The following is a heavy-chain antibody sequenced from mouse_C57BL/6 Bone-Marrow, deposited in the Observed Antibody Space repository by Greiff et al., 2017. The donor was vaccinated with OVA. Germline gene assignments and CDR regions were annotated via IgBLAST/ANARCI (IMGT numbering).Heavy chain of an antibody. CDR1: GFTFTDYY. Sequence: EVMLVESGGGLVQPGGSLSLSCAASGFTFTDYYMSWVRQPPGKALEWLGFIRNKANGYTTEYSASVKCRFTISRDNSQSILYLQMNALRAEDSATYYCARSVDSSGPFDYWGQGTTLTVSS. CDR2: IRNKANGYTT. V-gene: IGHV7-3*01. J-gene: IGHJ2*01. CDR3: ARSVDSSGPFDY. D-gene: IGHD3-2*02.